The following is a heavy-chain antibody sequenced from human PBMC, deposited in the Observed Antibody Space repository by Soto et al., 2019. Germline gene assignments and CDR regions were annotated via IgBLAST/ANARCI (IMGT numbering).Heavy chain of an antibody. J-gene: IGHJ3*02. V-gene: IGHV1-8*02. CDR2: MNPTSGNT. D-gene: IGHD5-12*01. Sequence: QVQLVQSGAEVKKPRASVKVSCKPSRYTFATYDINWLRQATGQGLEWMGWMNPTSGNTGYPQKFQGRVSMTRDTSTSTAYMELSSLRSEDTAVYYCVVATGDTFDIWGQGTMVTVSS. CDR3: VVATGDTFDI. CDR1: RYTFATYD.